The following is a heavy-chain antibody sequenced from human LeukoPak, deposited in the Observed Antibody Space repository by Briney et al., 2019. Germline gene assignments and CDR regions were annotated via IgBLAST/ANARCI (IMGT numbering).Heavy chain of an antibody. V-gene: IGHV3-30*18. Sequence: HPGGSLRLSCAASGFTFNSYGMHWVRQAPGKGLEWVAVISYDGSKKYYADSVKGRFTISRDNSKNTVNLQMNSLRPEDTAVYYCAKDYEAYCGGDCYSFFDYWGQGTLVTVSS. CDR2: ISYDGSKK. D-gene: IGHD2-21*02. J-gene: IGHJ4*02. CDR1: GFTFNSYG. CDR3: AKDYEAYCGGDCYSFFDY.